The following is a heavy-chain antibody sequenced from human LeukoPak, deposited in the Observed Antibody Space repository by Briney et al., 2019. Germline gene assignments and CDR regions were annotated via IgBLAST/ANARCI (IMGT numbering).Heavy chain of an antibody. CDR1: GYTFTSYG. J-gene: IGHJ4*02. V-gene: IGHV1-18*01. CDR3: ARDRYCSSTSCYASGDY. CDR2: ISAYNGNT. Sequence: GASVKVSCKASGYTFTSYGISWVRQAPGQGLEWMGWISAYNGNTNYAQKLQGRVTMTTDTSTGTAYMELRSLRSDDTAVYYCARDRYCSSTSCYASGDYWGQGTLVTVSS. D-gene: IGHD2-2*01.